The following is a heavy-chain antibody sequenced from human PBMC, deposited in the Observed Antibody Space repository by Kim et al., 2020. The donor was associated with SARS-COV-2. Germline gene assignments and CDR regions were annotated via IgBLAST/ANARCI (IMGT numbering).Heavy chain of an antibody. J-gene: IGHJ4*02. CDR3: ARVGAMGAFDY. CDR2: T. Sequence: TDYAACVKVSSTISIDSSKNTLYLQMGSLRAEDMAVYYCARVGAMGAFDYWGQGALVTVSS. V-gene: IGHV3-64*02. D-gene: IGHD3-16*01.